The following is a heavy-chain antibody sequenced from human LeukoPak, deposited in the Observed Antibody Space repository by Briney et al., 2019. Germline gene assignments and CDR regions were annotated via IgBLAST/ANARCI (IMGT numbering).Heavy chain of an antibody. CDR1: GFTFSSYS. D-gene: IGHD2-2*01. Sequence: GALLLSCAASGFTFSSYSMNWVRQPPGKGLEWIGEINHSGSTNYNPSLKSRVTISVDTSKNQFSLKLSSVTAADTAVYYCARGGTRDIVVVPAAMDPYYYGMDVWGQGTTVTVSS. CDR2: INHSGST. V-gene: IGHV4-34*01. CDR3: ARGGTRDIVVVPAAMDPYYYGMDV. J-gene: IGHJ6*02.